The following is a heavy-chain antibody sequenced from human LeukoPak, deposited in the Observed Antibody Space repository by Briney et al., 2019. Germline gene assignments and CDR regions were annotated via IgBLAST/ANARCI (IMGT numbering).Heavy chain of an antibody. Sequence: PGGSLRLSCAASGFTFSSFAMIWVRQAPGKGLEWVSSITSDSRYMYYADSVKGRFTISRDNSKNTLYLQMNSLRAEDTAVYYCAKDIATGIFYYYYYMDVWGKGTTVTISS. V-gene: IGHV3-21*01. CDR1: GFTFSSFA. CDR2: ITSDSRYM. D-gene: IGHD6-13*01. J-gene: IGHJ6*03. CDR3: AKDIATGIFYYYYYMDV.